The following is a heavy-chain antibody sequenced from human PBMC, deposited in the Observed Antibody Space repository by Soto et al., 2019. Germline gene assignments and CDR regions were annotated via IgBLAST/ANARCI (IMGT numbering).Heavy chain of an antibody. CDR1: GFTFSSYA. J-gene: IGHJ3*02. Sequence: AASGFTFSSYAMHWVRQAPGKGLEWVAVISYVGSNKYYADSVKGRFTISRDNSKNTLYLQMNSLRAEDTAVYYCARRVANAFDIWGQGTMVTVSS. CDR3: ARRVANAFDI. V-gene: IGHV3-30-3*01. CDR2: ISYVGSNK. D-gene: IGHD5-12*01.